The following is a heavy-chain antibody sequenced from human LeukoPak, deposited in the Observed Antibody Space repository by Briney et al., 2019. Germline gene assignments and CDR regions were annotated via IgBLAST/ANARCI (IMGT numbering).Heavy chain of an antibody. CDR1: GFTFTTYS. CDR3: ASDSSGDSGFDY. D-gene: IGHD3-22*01. CDR2: ITTRSSYI. Sequence: GGSLRLSCAASGFTFTTYSFNWVNQAPGKGLEWVSSITTRSSYIYYADSVKGRFTISRDNAKNSLYLQMNSLRAEDTAVYYCASDSSGDSGFDYWGQGTLVTVSS. V-gene: IGHV3-21*01. J-gene: IGHJ4*02.